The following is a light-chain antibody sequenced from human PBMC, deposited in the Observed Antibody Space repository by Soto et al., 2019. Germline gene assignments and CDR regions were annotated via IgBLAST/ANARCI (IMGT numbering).Light chain of an antibody. J-gene: IGKJ1*01. Sequence: AIQMTQSPSSLSASVGDRVTITCRASQGIRNDLGWYQQKRGKAPKLLFYAASSLQSGVPSRFSGSGSGTDFTLTISSLQPEDFATYYCLQDYNYPRTFGQGTKVDIK. CDR1: QGIRND. CDR2: AAS. V-gene: IGKV1-6*01. CDR3: LQDYNYPRT.